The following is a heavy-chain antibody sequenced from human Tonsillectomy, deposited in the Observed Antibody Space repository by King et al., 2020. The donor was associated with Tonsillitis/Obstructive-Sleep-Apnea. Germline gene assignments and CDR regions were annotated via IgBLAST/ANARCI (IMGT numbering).Heavy chain of an antibody. CDR2: ISYDSINK. V-gene: IGHV3-30*18. CDR1: GFTFSGSG. CDR3: AKDLGGGWALDY. J-gene: IGHJ4*02. Sequence: QLVQSGGGVVQPGRSLRLSCAASGFTFSGSGMHWVRQAPGKGLEWVAVISYDSINKYYADSVRGRFTISRDNSKNTLYLQMIGLRAEDTAVYYCAKDLGGGWALDYWGQGTLVTVSS. D-gene: IGHD6-19*01.